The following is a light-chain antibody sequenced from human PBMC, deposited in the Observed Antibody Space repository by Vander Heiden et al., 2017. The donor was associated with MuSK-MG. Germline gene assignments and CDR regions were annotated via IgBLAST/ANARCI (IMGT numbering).Light chain of an antibody. Sequence: QSVLTQPPSASGTPGQRVTISCSGSSSNIGGNTVNWYQQFPGTAPKYLIYSNNQRPSGVPDRFSGSKSGTSASLAISGLQSDDEADYFCAAWDDSLNGGVFGGGTKLTVL. J-gene: IGLJ2*01. CDR1: SSNIGGNT. CDR3: AAWDDSLNGGV. CDR2: SNN. V-gene: IGLV1-44*01.